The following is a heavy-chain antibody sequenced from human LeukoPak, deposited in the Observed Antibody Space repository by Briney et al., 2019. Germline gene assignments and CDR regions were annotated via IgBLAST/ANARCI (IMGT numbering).Heavy chain of an antibody. Sequence: GGSLRLSCAASGFTFSSYGMHWVRQAPGTGLEWVAVIWYDGSNKYYADSVKGRFTISRDNSKNTLYLQMNSLRAEDTAVYYCARDSSGYYHGNYFDYWGQGTLVTVSS. CDR2: IWYDGSNK. CDR3: ARDSSGYYHGNYFDY. V-gene: IGHV3-33*01. CDR1: GFTFSSYG. J-gene: IGHJ4*02. D-gene: IGHD3-22*01.